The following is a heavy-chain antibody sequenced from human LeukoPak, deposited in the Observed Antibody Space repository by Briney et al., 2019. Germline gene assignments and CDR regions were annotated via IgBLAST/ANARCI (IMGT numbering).Heavy chain of an antibody. V-gene: IGHV4-4*07. J-gene: IGHJ4*02. CDR2: IYSSGRT. D-gene: IGHD3-16*01. CDR3: ARAPAGCGVTCPFYY. CDR1: GASMSNSF. Sequence: PSETLSLTCTVSGASMSNSFWSWNRQPAGKGLEWIGRIYSSGRTNYNPSLKSRVTLSIDTSNNQFSLKLTSVTAADTALYYCARAPAGCGVTCPFYYWGEGTLITVSS.